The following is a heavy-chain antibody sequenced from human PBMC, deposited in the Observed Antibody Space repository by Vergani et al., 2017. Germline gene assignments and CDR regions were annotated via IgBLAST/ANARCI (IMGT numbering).Heavy chain of an antibody. J-gene: IGHJ4*02. D-gene: IGHD1-7*01. CDR1: GFTFSDYY. Sequence: QLQLVESGGGLVKPGGSLRLSCAASGFTFSDYYMTWIRPAPGKGLEWISYIRGSGHTKYYADSVTGRFAISRDNAKNSLYLQMNNLRVEDTAVYYCARDLLPGTLLLLAYWGQGTLISVSS. CDR2: IRGSGHTK. V-gene: IGHV3-11*04. CDR3: ARDLLPGTLLLLAY.